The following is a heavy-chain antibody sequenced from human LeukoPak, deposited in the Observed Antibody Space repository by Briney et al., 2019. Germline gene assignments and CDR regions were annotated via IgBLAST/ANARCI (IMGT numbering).Heavy chain of an antibody. CDR3: VSRRVSYYDFWSGYRAPPYMDV. CDR1: GYTFTSYG. Sequence: ASVKVSCKASGYTFTSYGISWVRQAPGQGLEWMGWISAYNGNTNYAQKLQGRVTMTTDTSTSTAYMELRSLRSDDTAVYYCVSRRVSYYDFWSGYRAPPYMDVWGKGTTVTVSS. J-gene: IGHJ6*03. D-gene: IGHD3-3*01. CDR2: ISAYNGNT. V-gene: IGHV1-18*01.